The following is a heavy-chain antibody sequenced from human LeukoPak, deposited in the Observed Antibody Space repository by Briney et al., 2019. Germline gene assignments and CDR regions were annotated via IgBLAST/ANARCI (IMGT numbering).Heavy chain of an antibody. CDR2: IYSGGST. V-gene: IGHV3-53*01. Sequence: PGGSLRLSCAASGFTFDDYAMSWVRQAPGKGLEWVSVIYSGGSTYYADSVKGRFTISRDNSKNTLYLQMNSLRAEDTAVYYCARVEEIYYGSGSYYYFDYWGQGTLVTVSS. CDR1: GFTFDDYA. J-gene: IGHJ4*02. D-gene: IGHD3-10*01. CDR3: ARVEEIYYGSGSYYYFDY.